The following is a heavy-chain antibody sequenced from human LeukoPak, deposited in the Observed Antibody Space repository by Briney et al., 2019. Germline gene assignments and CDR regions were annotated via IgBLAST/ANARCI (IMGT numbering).Heavy chain of an antibody. J-gene: IGHJ5*02. CDR2: ISHSGST. Sequence: SETLSLTCTVSGYFINSNYYWGWIRQPPGKGLEWIATISHSGSTYYNPSLKSRVTISVDTSKNQFSLKLSSVTAADTAVYYCARDAWRGAAASFNWFDPWGQGTLVTVSS. CDR1: GYFINSNYY. CDR3: ARDAWRGAAASFNWFDP. D-gene: IGHD2-2*01. V-gene: IGHV4-38-2*02.